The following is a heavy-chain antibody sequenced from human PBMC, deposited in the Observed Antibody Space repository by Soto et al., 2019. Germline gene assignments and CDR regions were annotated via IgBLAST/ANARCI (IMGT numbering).Heavy chain of an antibody. Sequence: PGGSLLVSCVSSGFTFSIYGMHWVRQAPGKGLEWVAVIWYDGSNKYYADSVKGRFTISRDNSKNTLYLQMNSLRAEDTAVYYCARGGDANDAFDIWGQGTLVTVSS. V-gene: IGHV3-33*01. CDR2: IWYDGSNK. J-gene: IGHJ3*02. D-gene: IGHD3-16*01. CDR3: ARGGDANDAFDI. CDR1: GFTFSIYG.